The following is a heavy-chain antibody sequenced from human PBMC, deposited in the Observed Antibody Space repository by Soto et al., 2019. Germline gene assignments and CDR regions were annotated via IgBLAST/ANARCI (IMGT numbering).Heavy chain of an antibody. Sequence: LRLSFAAPGFTCSSYGMHWVRQAPGKGLEWVAVISYDGSNKYYADSVKGRFTISRDNSKNTLYLQMNSLRAEDTAVYYCAKASFGSGSPLRSPCAYWGQGTLVTVSS. CDR2: ISYDGSNK. D-gene: IGHD1-26*01. J-gene: IGHJ4*02. CDR3: AKASFGSGSPLRSPCAY. V-gene: IGHV3-30*18. CDR1: GFTCSSYG.